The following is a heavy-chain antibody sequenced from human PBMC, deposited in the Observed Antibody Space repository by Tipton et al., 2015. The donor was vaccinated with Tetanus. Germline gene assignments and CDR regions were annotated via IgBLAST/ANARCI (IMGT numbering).Heavy chain of an antibody. CDR3: TGDDYYDTSLRDYYGMDV. J-gene: IGHJ6*02. CDR1: GGSISSSSYY. CDR2: MSYSGRT. D-gene: IGHD3-22*01. V-gene: IGHV4-39*07. Sequence: TLSLTCTVSGGSISSSSYYWGWIRQPPGKGLEWIGSMSYSGRTYYNPSLKSRVTISVDTSKNQFSLKVTSVTAADTAVYFCTGDDYYDTSLRDYYGMDVWGPGTTVTVSS.